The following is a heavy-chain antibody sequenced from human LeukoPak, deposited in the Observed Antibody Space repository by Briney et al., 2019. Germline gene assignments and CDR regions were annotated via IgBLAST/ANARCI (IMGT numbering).Heavy chain of an antibody. Sequence: PGGSLRLSCAASGFTFSSYWMSWVRQAPGKGLEWVANIKQDGSEKNYVDSVKGRFTISRDNTKNSLYMQMNSLRAEDTAVYYCARDHSRAPDYWGQGTLVTVSS. CDR2: IKQDGSEK. CDR3: ARDHSRAPDY. CDR1: GFTFSSYW. D-gene: IGHD1-26*01. J-gene: IGHJ4*02. V-gene: IGHV3-7*01.